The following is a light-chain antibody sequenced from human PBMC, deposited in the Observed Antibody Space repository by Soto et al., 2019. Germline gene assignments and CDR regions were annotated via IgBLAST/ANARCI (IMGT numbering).Light chain of an antibody. CDR1: QSIDTY. Sequence: DIQMTQSPSSLSASVGDRIFITCRASQSIDTYLNWYQQKSGEAPNLLIYAASSLQSGVPSRFSGSGSGTDFTLTISSLQLEDFATYYCQQSYGAPVTFGQGTKLDIK. V-gene: IGKV1-39*01. CDR3: QQSYGAPVT. J-gene: IGKJ2*01. CDR2: AAS.